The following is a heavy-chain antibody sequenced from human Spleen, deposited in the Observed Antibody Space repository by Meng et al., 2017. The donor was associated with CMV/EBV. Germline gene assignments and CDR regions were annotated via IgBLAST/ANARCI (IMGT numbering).Heavy chain of an antibody. CDR2: INSDGSST. CDR1: GFTFSSYW. D-gene: IGHD6-13*01. CDR3: AKNPGSSQTYYYYGMDV. V-gene: IGHV3-74*01. J-gene: IGHJ6*02. Sequence: GGSLRLSCAASGFTFSSYWMHWVRQAPGKGLVWVSRINSDGSSTSYADSVKGRFTISRDNSKNTLYLQMNSLRAEDTAVYYCAKNPGSSQTYYYYGMDVWGQGTTVTVSS.